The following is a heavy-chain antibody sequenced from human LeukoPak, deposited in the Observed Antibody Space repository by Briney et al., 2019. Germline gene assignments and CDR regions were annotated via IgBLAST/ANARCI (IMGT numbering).Heavy chain of an antibody. J-gene: IGHJ3*02. CDR1: GFTFRGYW. D-gene: IGHD4-23*01. V-gene: IGHV3-7*01. CDR3: ARISAVASGASDI. Sequence: GGSLRLSCAASGFTFRGYWMSWVRQAPGKGLQWVANIKQDGSGKYCVDSVKGRFTISRDNAKNSLYLQMNSLRVEDTAVYYCARISAVASGASDIWGQGTMVTVSS. CDR2: IKQDGSGK.